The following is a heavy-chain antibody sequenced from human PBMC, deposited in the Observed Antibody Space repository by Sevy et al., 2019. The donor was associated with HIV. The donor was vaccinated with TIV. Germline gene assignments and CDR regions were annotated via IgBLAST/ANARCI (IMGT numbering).Heavy chain of an antibody. CDR2: IYSGGST. J-gene: IGHJ5*02. D-gene: IGHD3-3*01. Sequence: GGSLRLSCAASGFTVSSSYMTWVRQPPGEGLKWVSVIYSGGSTYYADSVKGRFTISRDNSKNTLYLQMNNLRADDTAVYYCARGRGVFGAVAINWFDPWGQGALVTVSS. CDR1: GFTVSSSY. V-gene: IGHV3-53*01. CDR3: ARGRGVFGAVAINWFDP.